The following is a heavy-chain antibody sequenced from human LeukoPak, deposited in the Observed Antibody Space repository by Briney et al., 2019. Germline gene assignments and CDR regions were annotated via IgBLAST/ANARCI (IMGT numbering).Heavy chain of an antibody. V-gene: IGHV1-24*01. D-gene: IGHD6-13*01. CDR2: FDPEDGET. CDR3: ATAPSSSWYGGDYYYYYMDV. CDR1: GYTFTSYY. Sequence: ASVKVSCKASGYTFTSYYMHWVRQAPGKGLEWMGGFDPEDGETIYAQEFQGRVTMTEDTSTDTAYMELSSLRSEDTAVYYCATAPSSSWYGGDYYYYYMDVWGKGTTVTVSS. J-gene: IGHJ6*03.